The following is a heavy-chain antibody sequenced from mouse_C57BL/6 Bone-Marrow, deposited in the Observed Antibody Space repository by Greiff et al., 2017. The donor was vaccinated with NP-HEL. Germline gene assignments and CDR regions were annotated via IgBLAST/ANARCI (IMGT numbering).Heavy chain of an antibody. CDR1: GYTFTDYY. D-gene: IGHD2-3*01. V-gene: IGHV1-26*01. CDR3: AGWLLPYVDY. Sequence: VQLQQSGPELVKPGASVKISCKASGYTFTDYYMNWVKQSHGKSLEWIGDINPNNGGTSYNQKFKVKATLTVDKSSSTAYMELRSLTSEDSAVYYCAGWLLPYVDYWGKGTTLTVSS. J-gene: IGHJ2*01. CDR2: INPNNGGT.